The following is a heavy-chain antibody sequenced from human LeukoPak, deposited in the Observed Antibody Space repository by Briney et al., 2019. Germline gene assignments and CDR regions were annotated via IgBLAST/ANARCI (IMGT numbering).Heavy chain of an antibody. Sequence: SETLSLTCTFSGGSFSTRSYYWGWLRQPPGKELEWIGSIYSSGSTNYNPSLKSRVTISVHTSKNQFSLKLSSVTAADTAVYYCARLTKNDSGSYRFGKKKRGYMDVWGKGTTVTISS. CDR1: GGSFSTRSYY. CDR3: ARLTKNDSGSYRFGKKKRGYMDV. V-gene: IGHV4-39*07. CDR2: IYSSGST. J-gene: IGHJ6*03. D-gene: IGHD3-10*01.